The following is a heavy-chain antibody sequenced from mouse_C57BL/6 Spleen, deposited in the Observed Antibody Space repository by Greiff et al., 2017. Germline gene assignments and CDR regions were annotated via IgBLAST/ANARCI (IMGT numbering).Heavy chain of an antibody. CDR1: GYTFTSYW. Sequence: QVHVKQPGAELVKPGASVKLSCKASGYTFTSYWMQWVKQRPGQGLEWIREIDPSDSYTNYNQKFKGKATLTVDTSSSTAYMQHSSLQSEDSAVYYCARSEGHFDYWGQGTTLTVSS. V-gene: IGHV1-50*01. CDR2: IDPSDSYT. J-gene: IGHJ2*01. CDR3: ARSEGHFDY.